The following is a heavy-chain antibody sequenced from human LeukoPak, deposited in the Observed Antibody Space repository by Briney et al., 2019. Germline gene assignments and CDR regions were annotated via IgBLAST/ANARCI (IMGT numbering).Heavy chain of an antibody. CDR1: GFTFSSYS. CDR3: ARKGAAVSAFDI. CDR2: ISSSSSYI. J-gene: IGHJ3*02. V-gene: IGHV3-21*01. D-gene: IGHD1-26*01. Sequence: GGSLRLSCAASGFTFSSYSMNWVRQAPGKGLEWVSSISSSSSYIYYADSVKGRFTISRDNAKNSLYLQMNSLRAEDTAVYYCARKGAAVSAFDIWGQGTTVTVSS.